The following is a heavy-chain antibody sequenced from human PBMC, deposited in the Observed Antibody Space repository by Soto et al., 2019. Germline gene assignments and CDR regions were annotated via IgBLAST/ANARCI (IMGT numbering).Heavy chain of an antibody. CDR1: GFTFSSYS. CDR2: ISGSSSTI. D-gene: IGHD2-2*01. CDR3: ATYCITTTCYGNFDP. Sequence: EVQLVESGGDLVQPGGSLRLSCAASGFTFSSYSMNWVRQAPGKGLEWISYISGSSSTIYYADSVKGRFTISRDNAKNSLYLHMNSLRAEDTAVYYCATYCITTTCYGNFDPWGQGTLVTVSS. V-gene: IGHV3-48*01. J-gene: IGHJ5*02.